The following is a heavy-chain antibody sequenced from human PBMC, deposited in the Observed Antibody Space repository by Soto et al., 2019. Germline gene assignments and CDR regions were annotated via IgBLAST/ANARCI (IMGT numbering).Heavy chain of an antibody. CDR1: GFTFSDYY. V-gene: IGHV3-11*01. J-gene: IGHJ6*03. D-gene: IGHD2-15*01. CDR3: ARDFYCSGGSCQREGDYYYMDV. Sequence: GGSLRLSCAASGFTFSDYYMSWIRQAPGKGLEWVSYISSSGSTIYYADSVKGRFTISRDNAKNSLYLQMNSLRAEDTAVYYCARDFYCSGGSCQREGDYYYMDVWGKGTTVTVSS. CDR2: ISSSGSTI.